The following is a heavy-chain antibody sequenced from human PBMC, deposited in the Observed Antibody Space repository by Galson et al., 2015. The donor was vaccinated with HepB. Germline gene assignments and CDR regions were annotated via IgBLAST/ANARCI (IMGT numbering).Heavy chain of an antibody. Sequence: SVKVSCKASGYTFTSYGISWVRQAPGQGLEWMGWISVHNGNTKYAQNLQGRVTMTTDTSTSTAYMELKSLRSDETAVYYCARGRPYYDFWSGSPYYFDYWGQGTLVTVSS. J-gene: IGHJ4*02. V-gene: IGHV1-18*01. D-gene: IGHD3-3*01. CDR1: GYTFTSYG. CDR2: ISVHNGNT. CDR3: ARGRPYYDFWSGSPYYFDY.